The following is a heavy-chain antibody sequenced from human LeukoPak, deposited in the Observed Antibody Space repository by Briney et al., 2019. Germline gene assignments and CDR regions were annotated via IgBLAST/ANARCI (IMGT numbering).Heavy chain of an antibody. CDR2: IYTSGST. CDR3: ARDVGATSHNWFDP. Sequence: SETLFLTCTVSGGSISSYYWSWIRQPAGKGLEWIGRIYTSGSTNYNPSLKSRVTMSVDTSKNQFSLKLSSVTAADTAVYYCARDVGATSHNWFDPWGQGTLVTVSS. J-gene: IGHJ5*02. D-gene: IGHD1-26*01. V-gene: IGHV4-4*07. CDR1: GGSISSYY.